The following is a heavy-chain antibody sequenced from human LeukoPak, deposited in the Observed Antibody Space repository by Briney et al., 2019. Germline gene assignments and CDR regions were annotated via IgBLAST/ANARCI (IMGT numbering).Heavy chain of an antibody. Sequence: GASVKVSCKASGGTFSSYAISWVRQAPGQGLEWMGGIIPIFGTANYAQKFQGRVTITTDESTSTAYMELSSLRSEDTAVYYCASPGEVERGLQNFDYWGQGTLVTVSS. CDR1: GGTFSSYA. D-gene: IGHD1-1*01. CDR2: IIPIFGTA. V-gene: IGHV1-69*05. J-gene: IGHJ4*02. CDR3: ASPGEVERGLQNFDY.